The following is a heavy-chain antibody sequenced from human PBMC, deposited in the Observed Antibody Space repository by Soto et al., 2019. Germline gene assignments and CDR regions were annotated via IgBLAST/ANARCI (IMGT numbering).Heavy chain of an antibody. CDR2: ISAYNGNT. D-gene: IGHD3-10*01. V-gene: IGHV1-18*01. J-gene: IGHJ6*02. CDR1: GYTFTSYG. Sequence: ASVKVSCKASGYTFTSYGISWVRQSPGQGLEWMGWISAYNGNTNYAQKLQGRVTMTTDTSTSTAYMELRSLRSDDTAVYYCAREGVGELSHYYGMDVWGQGTTVTVSS. CDR3: AREGVGELSHYYGMDV.